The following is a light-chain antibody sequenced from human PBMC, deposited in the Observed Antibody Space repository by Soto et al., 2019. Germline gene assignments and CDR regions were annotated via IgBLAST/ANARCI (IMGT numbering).Light chain of an antibody. CDR3: QQYGSSPPVT. CDR1: QSVSSSY. V-gene: IGKV3-20*01. CDR2: GAS. J-gene: IGKJ5*01. Sequence: EIVLTQSPGTLSLSPGERATLSCRASQSVSSSYLAWYQQKPGQAPRLLIYGASSRATGIPGRFSGRGSGTDCTLTISRREPEDFAVYYCQQYGSSPPVTFGQGTRLEIK.